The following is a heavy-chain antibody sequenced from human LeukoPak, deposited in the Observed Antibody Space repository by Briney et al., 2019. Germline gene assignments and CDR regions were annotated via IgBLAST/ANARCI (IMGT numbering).Heavy chain of an antibody. CDR1: GGSFSGYY. V-gene: IGHV4-34*01. CDR3: ARGTRQWLVQFDY. D-gene: IGHD6-19*01. J-gene: IGHJ4*02. Sequence: KPSETLSLTCAVYGGSFSGYYWSWIRQPPGKGLEWIGEINHSGSTNYNPSLKSRVTLSVDTSKNQFSLKLSSVTAADTAVYYCARGTRQWLVQFDYWGQGTLVTVSS. CDR2: INHSGST.